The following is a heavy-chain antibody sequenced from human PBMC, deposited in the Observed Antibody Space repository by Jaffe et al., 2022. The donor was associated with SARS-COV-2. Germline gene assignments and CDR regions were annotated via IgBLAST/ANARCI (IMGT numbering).Heavy chain of an antibody. J-gene: IGHJ6*02. V-gene: IGHV1-2*02. CDR3: ARTELYSSSSRPFGDYYYGMDV. Sequence: QVQLVQSGAEVKKPGASVKVSCKASGYTFTGYYMHWVRQAPGQGLEWMGWINPNSGGTNYAQKFQGRVTMTRDTSISTAYMELSRLRSDDTAVYYCARTELYSSSSRPFGDYYYGMDVWGQGTTVTVSS. D-gene: IGHD6-6*01. CDR1: GYTFTGYY. CDR2: INPNSGGT.